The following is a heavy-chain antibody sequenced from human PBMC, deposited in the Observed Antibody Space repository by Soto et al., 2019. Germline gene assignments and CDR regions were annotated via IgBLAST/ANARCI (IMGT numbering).Heavy chain of an antibody. Sequence: QLQESGPGQVKPSETLSLTCTVSGGSISRSSYYWAWIRQPPGKGLEWIGSVYYSGSTYYNPSLGGRVTSSIDTSKNQFSLKVTSVTVADTAVYYCASPGRSSGWWLDFDFWGQGTLVTVSS. J-gene: IGHJ4*02. CDR2: VYYSGST. D-gene: IGHD6-19*01. CDR3: ASPGRSSGWWLDFDF. V-gene: IGHV4-39*01. CDR1: GGSISRSSYY.